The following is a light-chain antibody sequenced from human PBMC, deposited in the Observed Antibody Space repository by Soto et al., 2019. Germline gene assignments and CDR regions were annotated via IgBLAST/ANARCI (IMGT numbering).Light chain of an antibody. Sequence: EIVLTQSPDTLSLSPGERATLSCRASQSISSTHLVWYQQKPGQAPSLLILGASSRATGIPDRFSGSGSGTDFTLTISGLEPEDFAVYYCQQYATSPETFGQGTKVAIK. CDR1: QSISSTH. CDR2: GAS. V-gene: IGKV3-20*01. CDR3: QQYATSPET. J-gene: IGKJ1*01.